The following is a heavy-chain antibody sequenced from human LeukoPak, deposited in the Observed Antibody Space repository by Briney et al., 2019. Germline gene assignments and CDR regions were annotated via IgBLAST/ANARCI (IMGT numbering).Heavy chain of an antibody. CDR1: GYTSTGYY. D-gene: IGHD6-6*01. V-gene: IGHV1-2*06. Sequence: ASVKVSCKASGYTSTGYYVHWVRQAPGQGLEWMGRINPNSGGTNYAQKFQGRVTMTRDTSTSTVYMELSSLRPDDTAVYYCARTAARRFDYWGQGTLVTVSS. J-gene: IGHJ4*02. CDR3: ARTAARRFDY. CDR2: INPNSGGT.